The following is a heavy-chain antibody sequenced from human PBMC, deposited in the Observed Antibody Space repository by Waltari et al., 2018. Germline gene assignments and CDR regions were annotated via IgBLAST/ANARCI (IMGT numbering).Heavy chain of an antibody. CDR3: GRGKYMYYYDSSGFDY. D-gene: IGHD3-22*01. Sequence: QVQLVESGGGVVQRGGSLRLSCAASGFTFSSYAIHWVRQAPGKGLEWVTTISDDGGNKYYADSVKGRFTISRDNSKNTLYLQMNSLRPEDTAVYYCGRGKYMYYYDSSGFDYWGQGTLVTVSS. V-gene: IGHV3-30*01. CDR1: GFTFSSYA. J-gene: IGHJ4*02. CDR2: ISDDGGNK.